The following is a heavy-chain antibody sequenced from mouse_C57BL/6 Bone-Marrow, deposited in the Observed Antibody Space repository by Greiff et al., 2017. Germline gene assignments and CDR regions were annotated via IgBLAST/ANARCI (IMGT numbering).Heavy chain of an antibody. CDR3: ARYHYYVSSFDWYFDV. CDR2: ISYSGST. D-gene: IGHD1-1*01. V-gene: IGHV3-8*01. CDR1: GYSITSDY. Sequence: EVQLQQSGPGLAKPSQTLSLTCSVTGYSITSDYWNWIRKFPGNKLEYMGYISYSGSTYYNPSLKSRISITRDTSKNQYYLQLNSVTTEDTATYYCARYHYYVSSFDWYFDVWGTGTTVTVSS. J-gene: IGHJ1*03.